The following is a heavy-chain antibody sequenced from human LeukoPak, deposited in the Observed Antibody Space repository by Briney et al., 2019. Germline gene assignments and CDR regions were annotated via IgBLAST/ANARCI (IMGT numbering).Heavy chain of an antibody. CDR3: AREVTMGFGELFLGYYYGMDV. D-gene: IGHD3-10*01. CDR1: GFTFSSYS. Sequence: GGSLRLSCAASGFTFSSYSMNWVRQAPGKGLEWVSSISSSSYIYYADSVKGRFTISRDNAKNSLYLQMNSLRAEDTAVYYCAREVTMGFGELFLGYYYGMDVWGKGTTVTVSS. J-gene: IGHJ6*04. CDR2: ISSSSYI. V-gene: IGHV3-21*01.